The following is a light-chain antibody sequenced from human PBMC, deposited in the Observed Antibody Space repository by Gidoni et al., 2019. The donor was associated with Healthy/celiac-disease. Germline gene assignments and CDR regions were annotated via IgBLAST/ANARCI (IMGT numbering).Light chain of an antibody. CDR2: WAS. V-gene: IGKV4-1*01. CDR1: QSVLYSYNNKNY. CDR3: QQYYSTQYT. Sequence: DILMTQSPDSLAVSLGEWATINCKSSQSVLYSYNNKNYLAWYQQKPGQPPKLLIYWASTRESGVPDRFSGRGSGTDFTLTISRLQAEDVAVYYCQQYYSTQYTFXQXTKLEIK. J-gene: IGKJ2*01.